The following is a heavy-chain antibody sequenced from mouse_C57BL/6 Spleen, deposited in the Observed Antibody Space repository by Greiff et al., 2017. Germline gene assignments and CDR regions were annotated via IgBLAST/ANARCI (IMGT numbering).Heavy chain of an antibody. V-gene: IGHV5-6*01. CDR3: EGGDVYDC. J-gene: IGHJ2*01. CDR2: ISSGGSYT. Sequence: EVLLVESGGDLVKPGGSLKLSCAASGFTFSSYGMSWVRQTPDKRLEWVATISSGGSYTYYPDSVKGRFTISIDNAKNTLYLQVSSRKSEDTARYYCEGGDVYDCGGKGTTLTVSS. CDR1: GFTFSSYG.